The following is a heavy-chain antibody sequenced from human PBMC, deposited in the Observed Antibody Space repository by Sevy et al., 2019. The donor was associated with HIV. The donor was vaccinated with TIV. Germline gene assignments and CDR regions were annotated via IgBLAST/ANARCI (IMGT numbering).Heavy chain of an antibody. CDR3: ARHQLRVSATGFDY. CDR1: GFTFSDPW. V-gene: IGHV3-48*01. J-gene: IGHJ4*02. CDR2: ITFSSNTI. D-gene: IGHD6-13*01. Sequence: GGSLRLSCVASGFTFSDPWMSWVRQAPGKGLEWVSYITFSSNTIYYADSVKGRFTISRDNAKKSLYLQMNSLRAEDTAVYYCARHQLRVSATGFDYWGQGTLVTVSS.